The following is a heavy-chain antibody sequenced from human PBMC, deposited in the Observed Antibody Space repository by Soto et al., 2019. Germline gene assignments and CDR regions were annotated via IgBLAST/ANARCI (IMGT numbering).Heavy chain of an antibody. Sequence: GGSLRLSCTASGFTFGDYAMSWFRQAPGKGLEWVGFIRSKAYGGTTEYAASVKGRFTISRDDSKSIAYLQMNSLKTEDTAVYYCTSYHDYGDYEAPTQLDYWGQGTLVTVSS. CDR3: TSYHDYGDYEAPTQLDY. D-gene: IGHD4-17*01. V-gene: IGHV3-49*03. J-gene: IGHJ4*02. CDR1: GFTFGDYA. CDR2: IRSKAYGGTT.